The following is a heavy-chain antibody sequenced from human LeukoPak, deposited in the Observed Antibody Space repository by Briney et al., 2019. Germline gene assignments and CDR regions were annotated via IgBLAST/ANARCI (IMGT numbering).Heavy chain of an antibody. V-gene: IGHV1-2*02. CDR1: GYSFTDYY. CDR2: INPNSGGT. CDR3: ARGILATILGWFDP. Sequence: ASVKVSCKASGYSFTDYYTHWVRQAPGQGLEWMAWINPNSGGTKYAQKFQGRVAVTRDTSMSTAYMELSRLRSDDTAVYYCARGILATILGWFDPWGQGTLVTVSS. J-gene: IGHJ5*02. D-gene: IGHD5-12*01.